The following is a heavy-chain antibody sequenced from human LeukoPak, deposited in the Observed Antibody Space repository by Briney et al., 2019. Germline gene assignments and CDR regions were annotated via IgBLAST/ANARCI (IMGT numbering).Heavy chain of an antibody. J-gene: IGHJ4*01. CDR1: GFTFSSYA. CDR3: AKGSSGYETNFDF. Sequence: PGGSLRLSCAASGFTFSSYAMSWVRQAPGRWLEWVSAISGSGGNTYYADSVKGRFTISGDNSQNTLYLQMNSLRAEDTAVYDCAKGSSGYETNFDFWAHGTLVTVSS. CDR2: ISGSGGNT. D-gene: IGHD5-12*01. V-gene: IGHV3-23*01.